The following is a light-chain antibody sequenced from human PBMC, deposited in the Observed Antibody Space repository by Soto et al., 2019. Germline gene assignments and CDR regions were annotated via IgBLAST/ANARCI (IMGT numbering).Light chain of an antibody. CDR1: QAVNSW. Sequence: QLTQSPSSISASVGDRVTITCRASQAVNSWLDWVQQKPGMAPKLVIYDVSSLQSGVPSRFSGSGSGTEFTLTISILQHEDFATYYCQQRKNHPIIFGQRTRLQIK. V-gene: IGKV1-12*01. CDR2: DVS. CDR3: QQRKNHPII. J-gene: IGKJ5*01.